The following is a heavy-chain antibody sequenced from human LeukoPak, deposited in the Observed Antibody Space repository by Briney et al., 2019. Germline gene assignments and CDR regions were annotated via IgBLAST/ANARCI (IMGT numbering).Heavy chain of an antibody. D-gene: IGHD3-3*01. CDR2: IFYSGNT. V-gene: IGHV4-30-4*08. CDR3: ARLLTYYDFWSGPRYNWFDP. J-gene: IGHJ5*02. CDR1: GGSISSGAYY. Sequence: SQTLSLTCTVSGGSISSGAYYWSWIRQHPGKGPEWIGNIFYSGNTYYNPSLESRVTISVDTSKNQFSLKLSSVTAADTAVYYCARLLTYYDFWSGPRYNWFDPWGQGTLVTVSS.